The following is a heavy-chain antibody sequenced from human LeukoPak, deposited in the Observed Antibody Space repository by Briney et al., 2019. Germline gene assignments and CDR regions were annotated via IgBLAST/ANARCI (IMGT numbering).Heavy chain of an antibody. D-gene: IGHD2-8*02. CDR1: GGSISSSNYY. Sequence: PSETLSLTCTVSGGSISSSNYYWGCIRQPPGKGLEWIANIYYSGRTYYNPSLKSRVTISVDTSKNQFSLKVSAVTAADTAVYYCARPLNTGDVDAFDVWGQGTMVTVFS. CDR3: ARPLNTGDVDAFDV. CDR2: IYYSGRT. J-gene: IGHJ3*01. V-gene: IGHV4-39*01.